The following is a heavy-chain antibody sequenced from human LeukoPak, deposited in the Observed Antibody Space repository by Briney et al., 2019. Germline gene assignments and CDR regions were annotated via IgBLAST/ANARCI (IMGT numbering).Heavy chain of an antibody. CDR3: AKYYYDRSAGPFDY. CDR2: IYPGDSDI. V-gene: IGHV5-51*01. J-gene: IGHJ4*02. D-gene: IGHD3-22*01. Sequence: GESLKISCKGSGYSFSDYWIGWVRQVPGKGLEWMGIIYPGDSDIRYSPSFQGQVTISADKSITTAYLQWSSLKASDTAMYYCAKYYYDRSAGPFDYWGQGTLVTVSS. CDR1: GYSFSDYW.